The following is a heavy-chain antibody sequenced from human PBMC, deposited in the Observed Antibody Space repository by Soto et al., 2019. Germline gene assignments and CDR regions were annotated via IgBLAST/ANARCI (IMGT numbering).Heavy chain of an antibody. D-gene: IGHD6-19*01. Sequence: SETLSLTCTVSGGSISSSSYFWGWIRQPPGKGLEWIGSIYYSGGTYYNPSLKSRVTISVDTSKNQFSLKLSSVTAADTAVYYCARGIEGWYQGRYYYGMDVWGQGTTVT. V-gene: IGHV4-39*07. J-gene: IGHJ6*02. CDR3: ARGIEGWYQGRYYYGMDV. CDR1: GGSISSSSYF. CDR2: IYYSGGT.